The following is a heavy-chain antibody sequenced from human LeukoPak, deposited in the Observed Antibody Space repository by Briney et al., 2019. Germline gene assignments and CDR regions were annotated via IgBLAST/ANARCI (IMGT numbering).Heavy chain of an antibody. D-gene: IGHD3-10*01. J-gene: IGHJ4*02. CDR3: AREDGSGSLDY. CDR1: GGSITSHY. CDR2: IYYRGST. V-gene: IGHV4-59*11. Sequence: SETLSLTCTVSGGSITSHYWSWIRQPPGKGLEWIGYIYYRGSTNYNSSLKSRVTISVATSKNQFSLKLSSVTAADTAVYYCAREDGSGSLDYWGQGTLVTVSS.